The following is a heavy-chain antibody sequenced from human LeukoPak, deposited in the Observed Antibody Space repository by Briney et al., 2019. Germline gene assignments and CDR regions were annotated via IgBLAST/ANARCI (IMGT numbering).Heavy chain of an antibody. CDR2: ISGSGGST. D-gene: IGHD1-1*01. CDR1: GFTFSSYA. Sequence: PGGSLRLSCAASGFTFSSYAMSWVRRAPGKGLEWVSAISGSGGSTYYADSVKGRFTISRDNSKSTLFLQMNDLRVEDTAKFYCAKSLFTSATGTGRAFHIWGQGTMVSVSS. V-gene: IGHV3-23*01. CDR3: AKSLFTSATGTGRAFHI. J-gene: IGHJ3*02.